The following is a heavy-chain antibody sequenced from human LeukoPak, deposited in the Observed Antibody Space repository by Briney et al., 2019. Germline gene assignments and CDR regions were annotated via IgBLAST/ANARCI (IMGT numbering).Heavy chain of an antibody. CDR2: ILYDGSNK. CDR1: GFTFSRCA. D-gene: IGHD3-22*01. Sequence: GRSLRLSCAASGFTFSRCALHWVRQAPGKGLEWVAVILYDGSNKYYADSVKGRFTISRDNSKNTLYLQMNSPRAEDTAVYYCARTRYDSSGYYHSAPFDYWGQGTLVTVSS. J-gene: IGHJ4*02. V-gene: IGHV3-30-3*01. CDR3: ARTRYDSSGYYHSAPFDY.